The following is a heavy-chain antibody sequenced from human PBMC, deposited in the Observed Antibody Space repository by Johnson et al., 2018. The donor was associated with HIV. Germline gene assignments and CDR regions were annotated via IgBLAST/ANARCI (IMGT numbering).Heavy chain of an antibody. CDR3: AKEGTTRWLDI. D-gene: IGHD1-1*01. V-gene: IGHV3-30*18. CDR2: TSYDGSNK. Sequence: QVQLVESGGGVVQPGRSLRLSCAASEFTFSSYSMHWVRQAPGKGLEWVAVTSYDGSNKYYADSVKGRFTISRDNSKNTLYLQLNSLRAEDTAVSYCAKEGTTRWLDIWGQGTMVTVSS. CDR1: EFTFSSYS. J-gene: IGHJ3*02.